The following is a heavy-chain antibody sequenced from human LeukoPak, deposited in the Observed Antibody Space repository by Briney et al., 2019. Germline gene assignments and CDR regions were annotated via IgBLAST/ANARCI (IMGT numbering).Heavy chain of an antibody. CDR3: AKSLFGCGWYLVDY. Sequence: GGSLRLSCAASGFTFSSYATSWGRHAPGMGLEWVSAISGSGGSTYYADSVKGRFTISRDNSKNTLYLQMNSLRAEDTAVYYCAKSLFGCGWYLVDYWGQGTLVTVSS. D-gene: IGHD6-19*01. J-gene: IGHJ4*02. V-gene: IGHV3-23*01. CDR2: ISGSGGST. CDR1: GFTFSSYA.